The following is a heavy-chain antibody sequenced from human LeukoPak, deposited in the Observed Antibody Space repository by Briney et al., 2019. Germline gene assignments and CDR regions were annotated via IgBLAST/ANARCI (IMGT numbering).Heavy chain of an antibody. D-gene: IGHD4-17*01. V-gene: IGHV4-39*07. Sequence: PSETLSLTCTVSGGSISSSSYYWGWIRQPPGKGLEWIGEINHSGSTNYNPSLKSRVTISVDTSKNQFSLKLSSVTAADTAVYYCARAHWGKTVTPNLTTYGMDVWGQGTTVTVSS. J-gene: IGHJ6*02. CDR3: ARAHWGKTVTPNLTTYGMDV. CDR2: INHSGST. CDR1: GGSISSSSYY.